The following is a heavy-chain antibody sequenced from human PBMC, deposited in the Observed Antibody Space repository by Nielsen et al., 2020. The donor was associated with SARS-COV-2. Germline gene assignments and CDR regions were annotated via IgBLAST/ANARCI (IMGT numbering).Heavy chain of an antibody. D-gene: IGHD5-24*01. Sequence: GGSLRLSCAASGFTFSDSYMSWIRQAPGKGLEWISYISSSSSYTNYADSLKGRFTISRDNAKNSLYLQMNSLRAEDTAVYYCAREGRKLPLDYWGQGTLVTVSS. CDR1: GFTFSDSY. J-gene: IGHJ4*02. V-gene: IGHV3-11*05. CDR3: AREGRKLPLDY. CDR2: ISSSSSYT.